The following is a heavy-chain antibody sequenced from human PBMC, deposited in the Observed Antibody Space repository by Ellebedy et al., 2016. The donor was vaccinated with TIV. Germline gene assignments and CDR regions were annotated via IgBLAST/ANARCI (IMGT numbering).Heavy chain of an antibody. J-gene: IGHJ3*01. CDR2: IMSSGSTI. V-gene: IGHV3-48*04. CDR1: GFTFSGSS. CDR3: AKGTGTTNYRDHRFDF. Sequence: GGSLRLXCAASGFTFSGSSMNWVRQAPGKGLEWISYIMSSGSTIHYADSVKGRFTISRDNAQGSLYLQMNSLRAEDTAVYFCAKGTGTTNYRDHRFDFWGRGTMVTVSS. D-gene: IGHD1-7*01.